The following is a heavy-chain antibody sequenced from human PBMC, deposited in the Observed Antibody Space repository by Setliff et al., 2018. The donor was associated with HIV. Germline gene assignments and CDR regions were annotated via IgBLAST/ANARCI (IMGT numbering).Heavy chain of an antibody. V-gene: IGHV1-3*01. CDR1: GYTFSRYA. Sequence: ASVKVSCKASGYTFSRYAIHWVRQAPGQRLEWMGWINVDSGNTKYSQEFQGRVTFTRDTSASTAYMELSSLRSEDTAVYYCAREGKFRYYYYMDVWGKGTTVTVSS. J-gene: IGHJ6*03. CDR3: AREGKFRYYYYMDV. D-gene: IGHD3-10*01. CDR2: INVDSGNT.